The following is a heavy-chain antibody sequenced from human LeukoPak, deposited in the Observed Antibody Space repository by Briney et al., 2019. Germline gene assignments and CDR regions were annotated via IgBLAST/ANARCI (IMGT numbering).Heavy chain of an antibody. Sequence: PGGSLRLSCAASGFTFSSYAMSWVRQAPGKGLEWVSAISGSGGSTYYADSVKGRFTISRDNSKNTLYLQMNSLRAEVTAVYYCAKHLYSSRGPYYYYGMDVWGQGTTVTVSS. V-gene: IGHV3-23*01. CDR3: AKHLYSSRGPYYYYGMDV. CDR2: ISGSGGST. J-gene: IGHJ6*02. D-gene: IGHD6-13*01. CDR1: GFTFSSYA.